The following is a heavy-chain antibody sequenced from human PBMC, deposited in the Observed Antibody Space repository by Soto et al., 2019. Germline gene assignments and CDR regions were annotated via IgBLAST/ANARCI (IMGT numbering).Heavy chain of an antibody. CDR3: ASNSSARATF. V-gene: IGHV1-18*01. Sequence: QVHLVQSAAEVKKPGASVKVSCKTSGYSFTNYGISWVRQAPGQGLQWMGWISVYYGYSNYAQKFQDRVTLTTDTSRSTAYVDPAILTSEDTAVYSCASNSSARATFCGEGTLFTVSS. D-gene: IGHD6-25*01. CDR2: ISVYYGYS. CDR1: GYSFTNYG. J-gene: IGHJ1*01.